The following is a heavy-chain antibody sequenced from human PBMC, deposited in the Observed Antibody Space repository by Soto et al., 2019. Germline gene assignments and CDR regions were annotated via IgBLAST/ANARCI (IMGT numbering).Heavy chain of an antibody. CDR2: IYYRGST. CDR3: ARQQLLPFYYALDV. J-gene: IGHJ6*02. Sequence: SETLSLTCNVSGGSISGYYWSWIRQSPGKGLEYIGYIYYRGSTNYNSSLKSRVTMSVDTSRNQFSLKMNSVTAADAAVYYCARQQLLPFYYALDVWGQGTTVTVSS. D-gene: IGHD1-26*01. CDR1: GGSISGYY. V-gene: IGHV4-59*01.